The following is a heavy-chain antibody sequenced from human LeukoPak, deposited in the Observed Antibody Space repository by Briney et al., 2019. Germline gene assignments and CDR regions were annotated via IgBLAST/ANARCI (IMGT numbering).Heavy chain of an antibody. D-gene: IGHD3-9*01. CDR2: ISISNSYI. V-gene: IGHV3-21*01. CDR3: ARDPHYDFLTGYYDC. CDR1: GFTFSSYS. J-gene: IGHJ4*02. Sequence: GGSLTLSCAASGFTFSSYSMNWVRQAPGKGLGWVSSISISNSYIYYADPVKGRFIISRDNAKNSLYLQLNSLRAEDTAVYYCARDPHYDFLTGYYDCWGQGTLVTVS.